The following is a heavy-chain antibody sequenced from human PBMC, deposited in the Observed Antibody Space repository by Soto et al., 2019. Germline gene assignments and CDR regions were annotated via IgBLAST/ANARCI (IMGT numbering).Heavy chain of an antibody. D-gene: IGHD5-12*01. Sequence: PGGSLRLSCAASGFSFSSYSMHWVRQAPGKGLGWVAVISYDGSNKYYADSVKGRFTISRDNSKNTLYLQMNSLRAEDTAVYYCARGRSGQIVVFYWGQGTTVTVSS. CDR1: GFSFSSYS. CDR2: ISYDGSNK. CDR3: ARGRSGQIVVFY. J-gene: IGHJ4*02. V-gene: IGHV3-30-3*01.